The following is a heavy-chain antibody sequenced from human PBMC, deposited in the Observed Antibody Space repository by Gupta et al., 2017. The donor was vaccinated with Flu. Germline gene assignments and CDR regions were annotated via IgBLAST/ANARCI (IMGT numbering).Heavy chain of an antibody. CDR1: GGSFSGYY. D-gene: IGHD3-16*01. V-gene: IGHV4-34*01. CDR2: INHSGST. CDR3: ELRLGDSLDY. Sequence: QVQLQQWGAGLLKPSETLSLTCAVYGGSFSGYYWSWIRQRAGKGLEWMGEINHSGSTNYNPSLKSRVTISVDTSKNQFSLKLSSVTAADTAVYYCELRLGDSLDYWGQGTLVTVSS. J-gene: IGHJ4*02.